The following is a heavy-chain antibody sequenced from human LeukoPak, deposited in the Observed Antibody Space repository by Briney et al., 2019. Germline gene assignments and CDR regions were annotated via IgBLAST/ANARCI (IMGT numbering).Heavy chain of an antibody. CDR3: AKGEMYYDFWRKLDY. Sequence: GGSLRLSCAASGFTFSSYAMSWVRKAPGKGLELVSAISGSGGSTYYADSVKGRFTISRVNSKNTLYLLMNSLRAEDTAVYYCAKGEMYYDFWRKLDYWGQGTLVTVSS. V-gene: IGHV3-23*01. J-gene: IGHJ4*02. CDR1: GFTFSSYA. D-gene: IGHD3-3*01. CDR2: ISGSGGST.